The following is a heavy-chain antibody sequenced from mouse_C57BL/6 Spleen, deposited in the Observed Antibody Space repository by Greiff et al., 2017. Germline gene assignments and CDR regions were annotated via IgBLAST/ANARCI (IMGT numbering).Heavy chain of an antibody. V-gene: IGHV1-4*01. CDR3: ARYGSSYDYYAMDY. CDR2: INPSSGYT. Sequence: QVQLQQSGAELARPGASVKMSCKASGYTFTSYTMHWVKQRPGPGLEWIGYINPSSGYTKYNQKFKDKATLTADKSSSTAYMQLSSLTSEDSAVYYCARYGSSYDYYAMDYWGQGTSVTVSS. D-gene: IGHD1-1*01. CDR1: GYTFTSYT. J-gene: IGHJ4*01.